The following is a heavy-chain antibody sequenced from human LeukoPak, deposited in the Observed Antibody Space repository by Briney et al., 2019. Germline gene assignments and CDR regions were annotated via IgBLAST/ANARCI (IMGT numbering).Heavy chain of an antibody. CDR3: ARDHQLEIVGDFLDY. CDR1: GFTFSSNG. Sequence: PGRSLRLSCAAAGFTFSSNGFHWVRQAPGKGLEWVAVTSDDGSKKSYADSVKGRFTISRDNSKNTVYLQMNSLRSEDTAVYYCARDHQLEIVGDFLDYWGQGTLVTVSS. V-gene: IGHV3-30*03. CDR2: TSDDGSKK. D-gene: IGHD1-1*01. J-gene: IGHJ4*02.